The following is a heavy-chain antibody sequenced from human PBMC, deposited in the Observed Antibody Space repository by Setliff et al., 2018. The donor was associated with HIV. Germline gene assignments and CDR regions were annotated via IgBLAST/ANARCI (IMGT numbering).Heavy chain of an antibody. CDR1: VGTFSSYP. J-gene: IGHJ6*03. CDR3: ARGRNYDSSGYGDYYYYMDV. Sequence: VSCTASVGTFSSYPISWVRQAPGQGLEWMGGIIPIFGTTHYAQKFQGRVTVTADESTSTAYMQLSSLRSDDTAVYYCARGRNYDSSGYGDYYYYMDVWGKGTTVTVSS. D-gene: IGHD3-22*01. CDR2: IIPIFGTT. V-gene: IGHV1-69*01.